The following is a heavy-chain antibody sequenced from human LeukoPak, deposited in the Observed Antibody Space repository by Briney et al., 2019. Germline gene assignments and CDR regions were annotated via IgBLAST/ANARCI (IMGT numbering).Heavy chain of an antibody. CDR3: AGLMVRYWFDP. D-gene: IGHD3-10*01. CDR1: GGSISSSSYY. CDR2: IYYSGST. Sequence: PSETLSLTCTVSGGSISSSSYYWGWIRQPPGKGLEWIGSIYYSGSTYYNPSLKSRVTISVDTSKNQFSLKLSSVTAADTAVYYCAGLMVRYWFDPWGQGTLVTVSS. J-gene: IGHJ5*02. V-gene: IGHV4-39*01.